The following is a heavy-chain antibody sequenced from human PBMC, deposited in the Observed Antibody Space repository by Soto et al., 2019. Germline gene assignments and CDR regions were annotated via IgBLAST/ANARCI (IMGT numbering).Heavy chain of an antibody. CDR2: IDPSDSYT. CDR1: GYNFTSYW. V-gene: IGHV5-10-1*01. Sequence: GASLKISCKRSGYNFTSYWISWVSQIPGKGLAWMGRIDPSDSYTNYSPSFQGHVTISADKSISTAYLQRCSLKASDTAMYYCARSYGSGSYSEYWGQGSLVGVSS. D-gene: IGHD3-10*01. CDR3: ARSYGSGSYSEY. J-gene: IGHJ4*02.